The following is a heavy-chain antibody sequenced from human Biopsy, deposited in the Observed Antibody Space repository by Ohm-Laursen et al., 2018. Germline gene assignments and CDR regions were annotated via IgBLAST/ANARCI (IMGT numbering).Heavy chain of an antibody. CDR1: GGSISNYY. Sequence: GTLSLTCTVSGGSISNYYWSWIRQPPGKGLEWIGYIYYSGSTNYNPSLRSRVTISVDRSKNQFSLELSSVTAADTAVYYCARVGAGAPSIDYFDYWGQGALVTVSS. J-gene: IGHJ4*02. CDR3: ARVGAGAPSIDYFDY. V-gene: IGHV4-59*01. CDR2: IYYSGST. D-gene: IGHD1-26*01.